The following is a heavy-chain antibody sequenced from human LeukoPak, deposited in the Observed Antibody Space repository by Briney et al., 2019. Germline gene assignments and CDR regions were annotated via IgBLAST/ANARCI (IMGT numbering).Heavy chain of an antibody. CDR2: ISGSGGST. CDR3: AKDARYFDWLLFYFDY. V-gene: IGHV3-23*01. J-gene: IGHJ4*02. Sequence: PGGSLRLSCAASGFTFSSYAMSWVRQAPGKGLEWVSAISGSGGSTYCADSVKGRFTISRDNSKNTLYLQMNSLRAEDTAVYYCAKDARYFDWLLFYFDYWGQGTLVTVSS. D-gene: IGHD3-9*01. CDR1: GFTFSSYA.